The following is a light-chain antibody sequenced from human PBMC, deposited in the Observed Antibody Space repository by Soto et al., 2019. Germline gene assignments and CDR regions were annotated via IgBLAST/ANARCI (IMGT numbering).Light chain of an antibody. Sequence: QSVLTQPASVSGSPGQSITISCTGTSRDVGGYNYVSWYQQHPGKAPKLMIYEVSNRPSGVSNRFSGSKSGNTASLTISGLQAEDEADYYCSSYGGSNNYVLFGGGTKLTVL. CDR1: SRDVGGYNY. J-gene: IGLJ2*01. CDR3: SSYGGSNNYVL. CDR2: EVS. V-gene: IGLV2-14*01.